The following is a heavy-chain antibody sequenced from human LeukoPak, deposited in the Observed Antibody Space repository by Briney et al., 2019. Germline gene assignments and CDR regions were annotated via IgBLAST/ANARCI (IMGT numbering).Heavy chain of an antibody. CDR2: IYTSGST. Sequence: SETLSLTCTVSGGSISSYYWSWIRQPPGKGLEWIGYIYTSGSTNYNPSLKSRVTISVDTSKNQFSLKLSSVTAADTAVYYCARHANYYYYYMDVWGKGTKVTVSS. V-gene: IGHV4-4*09. J-gene: IGHJ6*03. CDR3: ARHANYYYYYMDV. CDR1: GGSISSYY. D-gene: IGHD2-2*01.